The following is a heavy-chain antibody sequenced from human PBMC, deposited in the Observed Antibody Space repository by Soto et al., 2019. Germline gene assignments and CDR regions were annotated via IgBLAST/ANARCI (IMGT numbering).Heavy chain of an antibody. CDR3: ARVLVGATPVDY. V-gene: IGHV1-3*05. Sequence: QVQLVQSWAEEKKPGASVKVSCKASGYTFTSYAMHWVRQAPGHRLEWMGWMNAGNGNTKYSQKFQGRVTFTRDTSASTAYMELSSLRSEDTAVYYCARVLVGATPVDYWGQGTLVTVSS. CDR1: GYTFTSYA. D-gene: IGHD1-26*01. CDR2: MNAGNGNT. J-gene: IGHJ4*02.